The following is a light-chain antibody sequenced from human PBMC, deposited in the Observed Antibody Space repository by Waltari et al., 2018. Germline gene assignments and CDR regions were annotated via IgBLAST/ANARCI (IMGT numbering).Light chain of an antibody. CDR1: QNILDDSNNKNS. CDR2: SAS. J-gene: IGKJ1*01. Sequence: DIVLTQSPDSLAVSLGERATIKCKSSQNILDDSNNKNSLTWYQQKPGQPRKLLIYSASTREFGVPDRFSGSVSGTDFTLTISSLQPEDVAVYYCQQFDTSPWTFGQGTKVEI. V-gene: IGKV4-1*01. CDR3: QQFDTSPWT.